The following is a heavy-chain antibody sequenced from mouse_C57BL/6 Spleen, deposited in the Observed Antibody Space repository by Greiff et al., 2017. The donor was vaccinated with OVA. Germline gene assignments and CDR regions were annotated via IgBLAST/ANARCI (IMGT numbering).Heavy chain of an antibody. Sequence: VQLQQSGPELVKPGASVKMSCKASGYTFTDYNMHWVKQSHGKSLEWIGYINPNHGGTSYNQKFKGQATLTVNKSSRTSYMEIRSLTSEDSAVYYCAGVTTVPYARDYWGQGTSVTVAS. CDR2: INPNHGGT. J-gene: IGHJ4*01. CDR3: AGVTTVPYARDY. CDR1: GYTFTDYN. D-gene: IGHD1-1*01. V-gene: IGHV1-22*01.